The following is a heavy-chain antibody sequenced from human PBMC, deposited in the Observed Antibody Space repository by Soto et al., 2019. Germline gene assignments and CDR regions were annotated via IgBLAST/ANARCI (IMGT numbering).Heavy chain of an antibody. V-gene: IGHV3-23*01. J-gene: IGHJ4*02. CDR1: GFTFNNYA. CDR3: AKVNHCESSGYFHFDH. Sequence: EVQLLESGGGLVQPGVSLRLSCAASGFTFNNYAMNWVRQAPGKGLEWVSFISGSGAGTYYADSVKGRFTISRDNPKNTVYLLMSGLRAEDTGVYYCAKVNHCESSGYFHFDHWGQGTLVTVSS. CDR2: ISGSGAGT. D-gene: IGHD3-22*01.